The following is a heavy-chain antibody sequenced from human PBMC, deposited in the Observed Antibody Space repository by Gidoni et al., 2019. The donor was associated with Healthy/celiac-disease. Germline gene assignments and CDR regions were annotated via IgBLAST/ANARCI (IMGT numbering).Heavy chain of an antibody. J-gene: IGHJ4*02. V-gene: IGHV3-33*01. CDR1: GFTFSSDG. D-gene: IGHD6-6*01. Sequence: QVQLVESGGGVVQPGRSLRLSCAASGFTFSSDGMHWVRQAPGKGLEWVAVIWYDGSNKYYADSVKGRFTISRDNSKNTLYLQMNSLRAEDTAVYYCASSWDSSSSGVDYWGQGTLVTVSS. CDR2: IWYDGSNK. CDR3: ASSWDSSSSGVDY.